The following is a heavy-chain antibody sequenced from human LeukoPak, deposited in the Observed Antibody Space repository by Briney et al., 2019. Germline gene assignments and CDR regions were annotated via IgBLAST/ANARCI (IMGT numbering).Heavy chain of an antibody. CDR1: GFTFSSYA. V-gene: IGHV3-30*01. J-gene: IGHJ6*04. D-gene: IGHD3-16*01. CDR3: ARDSPRPYDYVWGRRMTPLDV. CDR2: ISYDGSNK. Sequence: GALRLSCAASGFTFSSYAMHWVRQAPGKGLEWVAVISYDGSNKYYADSVKGRFTISRDNSKNTLYLQMNSLRAEDTAVYYCARDSPRPYDYVWGRRMTPLDVWGKGTTVPVSS.